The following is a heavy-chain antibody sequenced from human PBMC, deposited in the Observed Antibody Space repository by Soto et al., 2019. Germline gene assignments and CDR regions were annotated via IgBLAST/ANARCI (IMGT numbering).Heavy chain of an antibody. D-gene: IGHD2-21*01. J-gene: IGHJ4*02. V-gene: IGHV2-5*01. CDR1: GFSLSTNEVG. Sequence: QITLKESGPTLVKPTQTLTLTCTFSGFSLSTNEVGVGWIRQPPGKALEWLALIYWHGDKRYSPSLKSRLTITKDTSKNQVVITMTNMDPVDTATYFCARWGQHMPPYYFDYWGQATLVTVSS. CDR2: IYWHGDK. CDR3: ARWGQHMPPYYFDY.